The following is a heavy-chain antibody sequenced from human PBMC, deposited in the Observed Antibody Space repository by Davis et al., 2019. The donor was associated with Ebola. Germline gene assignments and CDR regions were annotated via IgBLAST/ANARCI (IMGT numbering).Heavy chain of an antibody. CDR3: SCLGVPLYYYYMDV. CDR2: IRSKANSYAT. Sequence: GESLKISCAASGFTFSGSAMHWVRQASGKGLEWVGRIRSKANSYATAYAASVKGRFTISRDDSKNTAYLRMNSLKTEDTAVYYCSCLGVPLYYYYMDVWGKGTTVTVSS. V-gene: IGHV3-73*01. D-gene: IGHD3-10*01. J-gene: IGHJ6*03. CDR1: GFTFSGSA.